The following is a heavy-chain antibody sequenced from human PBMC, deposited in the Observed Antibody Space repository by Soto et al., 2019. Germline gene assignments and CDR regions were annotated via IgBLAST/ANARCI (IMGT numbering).Heavy chain of an antibody. D-gene: IGHD3-10*01. CDR3: GREWFGDFA. CDR2: LITENDGCTT. J-gene: IGHJ4*02. Sequence: GGSLRLSGAASGFTFREPWMSWVRQARGKGPGWCAGLITENDGCTTDYASPVKGRFIISRDDSKNTVHLQMNRLKNDDTAMYYCGREWFGDFAWGQGTLVTVSS. CDR1: GFTFREPW. V-gene: IGHV3-15*01.